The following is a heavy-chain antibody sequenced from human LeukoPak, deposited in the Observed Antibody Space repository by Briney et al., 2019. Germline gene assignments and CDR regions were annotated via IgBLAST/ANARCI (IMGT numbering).Heavy chain of an antibody. V-gene: IGHV3-20*04. CDR2: INWNGGST. D-gene: IGHD3-22*01. J-gene: IGHJ4*02. Sequence: GGSLRLSCAVSGFSLGSHAMSWVRQAPGKGLEWVSGINWNGGSTGYADSVTGRFTISRDNAKNSLYLQMNSLRAEDTALYYCARDRGVVITSNFDYWGQGTLVTVSS. CDR1: GFSLGSHA. CDR3: ARDRGVVITSNFDY.